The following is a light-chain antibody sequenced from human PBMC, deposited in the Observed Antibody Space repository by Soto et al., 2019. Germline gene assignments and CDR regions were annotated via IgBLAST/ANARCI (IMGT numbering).Light chain of an antibody. Sequence: QSALTQPASVSGSPGQSVTISCAGTSGDVGGYNYVSWYQQHPGKAPKLMIHAVTNRPSGVSNRFSGSKSGNTASLTISSLQAEDEADYYCSAYTVSRTYVFGTGTKVTVL. CDR2: AVT. V-gene: IGLV2-14*01. CDR1: SGDVGGYNY. J-gene: IGLJ1*01. CDR3: SAYTVSRTYV.